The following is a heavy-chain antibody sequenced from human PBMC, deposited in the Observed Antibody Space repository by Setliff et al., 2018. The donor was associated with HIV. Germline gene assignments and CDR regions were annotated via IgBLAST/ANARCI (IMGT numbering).Heavy chain of an antibody. D-gene: IGHD2-21*01. V-gene: IGHV3-15*01. J-gene: IGHJ4*02. CDR3: TTGTRLVD. Sequence: PGGSLRLSCVVSGFTFSDVWMSWVRQAPGKGLEWIGRMKSIPDGGRMDYAAPVKGRFAISRDDAINTLFLEMHSLKIDDTAVYYCTTGTRLVDWGQGALVTVSS. CDR1: GFTFSDVW. CDR2: MKSIPDGGRM.